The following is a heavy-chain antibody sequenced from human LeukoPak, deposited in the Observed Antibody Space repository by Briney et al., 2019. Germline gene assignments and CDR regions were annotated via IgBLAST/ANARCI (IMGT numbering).Heavy chain of an antibody. V-gene: IGHV3-49*03. CDR2: IRSKAYGGTT. Sequence: GGSLRLSCTASGFTFGDYAMSWFRQAPGKGLEWVGFIRSKAYGGTTEYAASVKGRFTISRDDSKSIAYLQMNSLKTEDTAVYYCTRDGYDYYYYYMDVWGKGTTVTVSS. CDR1: GFTFGDYA. J-gene: IGHJ6*03. CDR3: TRDGYDYYYYYMDV. D-gene: IGHD5-18*01.